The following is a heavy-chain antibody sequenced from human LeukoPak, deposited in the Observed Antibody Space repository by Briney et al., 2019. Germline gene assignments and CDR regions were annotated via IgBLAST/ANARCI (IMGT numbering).Heavy chain of an antibody. CDR3: ANFDFWSGYRFDY. CDR1: GGTFSSYA. V-gene: IGHV1-69*13. CDR2: IIPIFGTA. D-gene: IGHD3-3*01. J-gene: IGHJ4*02. Sequence: SMKVSCKASGGTFSSYAISWVRQAPGQGLEWMGGIIPIFGTANYAQKFQGRVTITADESTSTAYMELSSLRSEDTAVYYCANFDFWSGYRFDYWGQGTLVTVSS.